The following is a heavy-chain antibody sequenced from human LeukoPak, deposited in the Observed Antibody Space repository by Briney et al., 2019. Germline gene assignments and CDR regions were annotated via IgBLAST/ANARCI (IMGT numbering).Heavy chain of an antibody. J-gene: IGHJ5*02. Sequence: PSGTLSLTCAVSSGSIFSSNWWSWVRQPPGKGLEWIGQIFHSGSTSYSPSLKSRVTISVDKSKNQFSLRLTSVTAADTAVYYCAREGGAARPGWFDPWGQGTLVTVSS. D-gene: IGHD6-6*01. CDR3: AREGGAARPGWFDP. V-gene: IGHV4-4*02. CDR2: IFHSGST. CDR1: SGSIFSSNW.